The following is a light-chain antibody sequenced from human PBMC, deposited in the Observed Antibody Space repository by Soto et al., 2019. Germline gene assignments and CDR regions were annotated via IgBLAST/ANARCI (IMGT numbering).Light chain of an antibody. CDR2: GAS. Sequence: EIVLTQSPGTLSLSPGERATLSCRASQSVSSSYLAGYQQKPGQAPRLLIYGASSRATGIPDRFSGSGSGTDFTLTISRLEPEEFAVYYCQQYGSSPGTFGQGTKLEIK. CDR1: QSVSSSY. CDR3: QQYGSSPGT. V-gene: IGKV3-20*01. J-gene: IGKJ2*01.